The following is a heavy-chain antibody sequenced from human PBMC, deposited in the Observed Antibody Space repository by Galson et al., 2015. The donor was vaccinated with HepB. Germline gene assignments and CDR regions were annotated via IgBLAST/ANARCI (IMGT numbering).Heavy chain of an antibody. CDR2: ISYDGSNK. Sequence: SLRLSCAASGFTFSSYGMHWVRQAPGKGLEWVAVISYDGSNKYCADSVKGRFTISRDNSKNTLYLQMNSLRAEDTAVYYCAIGGRLGWLAPFDYWGQGTLVTVSS. D-gene: IGHD6-19*01. V-gene: IGHV3-30*03. J-gene: IGHJ4*02. CDR3: AIGGRLGWLAPFDY. CDR1: GFTFSSYG.